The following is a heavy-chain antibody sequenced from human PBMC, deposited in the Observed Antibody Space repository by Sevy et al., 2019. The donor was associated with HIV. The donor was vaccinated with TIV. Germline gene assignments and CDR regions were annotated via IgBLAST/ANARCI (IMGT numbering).Heavy chain of an antibody. D-gene: IGHD3-3*01. CDR1: GFTFSSYE. V-gene: IGHV3-48*03. Sequence: GGSLRLSCAASGFTFSSYEMNWVRQAPGKGLEWVSYISSSADTKYYADSVRGRFTISRDNAKKSLYLQMNSLRAEDTAVYYCAKRGGQYDLGMDVWCQGTTVTVSS. CDR2: ISSSADTK. CDR3: AKRGGQYDLGMDV. J-gene: IGHJ6*02.